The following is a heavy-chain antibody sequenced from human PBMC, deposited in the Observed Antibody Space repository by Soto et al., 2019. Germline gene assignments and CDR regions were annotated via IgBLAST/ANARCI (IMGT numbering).Heavy chain of an antibody. D-gene: IGHD3-9*01. J-gene: IGHJ4*02. CDR1: GFTFSSYG. V-gene: IGHV3-30*18. CDR2: ISYDGSNK. Sequence: VGSLRLSCAASGFTFSSYGMHWVRQAPGKGLEWVAVISYDGSNKYYADSVKGRFTISRDNSKNTLYLQMNSLRAEDTAVYYCAKDEPQYYDILTGPGGLDYWGQGTLVTVSS. CDR3: AKDEPQYYDILTGPGGLDY.